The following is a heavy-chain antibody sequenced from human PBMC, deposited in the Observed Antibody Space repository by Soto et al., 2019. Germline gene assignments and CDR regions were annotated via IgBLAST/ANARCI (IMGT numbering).Heavy chain of an antibody. Sequence: GESLTSSCKGSGYTFTNYWIGWVRQMPGKGLEWMGIIYPGDSDTRYSPSFQGQVTISADKSINTAYLQWSSLKASDTAMYYCARHLELATLSQAYYWGQGTQVTVSS. J-gene: IGHJ4*02. V-gene: IGHV5-51*01. CDR1: GYTFTNYW. CDR3: ARHLELATLSQAYY. D-gene: IGHD5-12*01. CDR2: IYPGDSDT.